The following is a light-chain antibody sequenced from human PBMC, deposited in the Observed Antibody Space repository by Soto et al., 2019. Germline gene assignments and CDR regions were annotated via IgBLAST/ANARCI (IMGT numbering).Light chain of an antibody. J-gene: IGLJ2*01. CDR3: AAWDDSLGGHVV. Sequence: QPVLTQPPSASGTPGQRVTISCSGGTSDIGSNTVNWYQQLPGMAPKLLISRNDQRPSGVPDRFSGSKSGTSASLAISGLQSEDEADYYCAAWDDSLGGHVVFGGGTQLTVL. V-gene: IGLV1-44*01. CDR2: RND. CDR1: TSDIGSNT.